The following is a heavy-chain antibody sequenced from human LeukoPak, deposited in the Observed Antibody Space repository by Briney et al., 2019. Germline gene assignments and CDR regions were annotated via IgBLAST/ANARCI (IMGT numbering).Heavy chain of an antibody. D-gene: IGHD1-26*01. CDR2: ISSSSTYI. V-gene: IGHV3-21*04. Sequence: KPGGSLRLSCAASGFTFSSYSMTWVRQAPGKGLEWVSSISSSSTYIYYADSMEGRFTISRDNANNSLYLQMNSLRAEDTAIYYCAGRSELWGYFDSWGQGTLVTVSS. CDR1: GFTFSSYS. J-gene: IGHJ4*02. CDR3: AGRSELWGYFDS.